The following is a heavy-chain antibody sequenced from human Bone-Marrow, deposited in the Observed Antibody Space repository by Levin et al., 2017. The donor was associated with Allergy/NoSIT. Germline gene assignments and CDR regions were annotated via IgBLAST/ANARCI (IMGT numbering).Heavy chain of an antibody. CDR2: IFYSGST. D-gene: IGHD5/OR15-5a*01. CDR1: GGSVRVTAYF. J-gene: IGHJ4*02. CDR3: ARVAFSTTGYFDS. V-gene: IGHV4-39*07. Sequence: SETLSLTCSVSGGSVRVTAYFWGWIRQTPGEGLEWIGSIFYSGSTYYKPSLKSRVTISIDTSKNQFYLTLTSVTAADTGVYYCARVAFSTTGYFDSWGQGTLVTVSS.